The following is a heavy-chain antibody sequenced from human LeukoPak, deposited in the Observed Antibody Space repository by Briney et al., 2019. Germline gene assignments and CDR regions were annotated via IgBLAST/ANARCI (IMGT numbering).Heavy chain of an antibody. J-gene: IGHJ5*02. Sequence: GASVKVSCKASGYTFTGYYMHWVRQAPGQGLEWMGGISAYNGDTIYAQKFQGRVTMTTDTSTNTAYMELRSLRSDDTAMYYCAREGAYCSSTSCHMQNWFDPWGQGTLVTVSS. CDR1: GYTFTGYY. CDR3: AREGAYCSSTSCHMQNWFDP. V-gene: IGHV1-18*04. D-gene: IGHD2-2*01. CDR2: ISAYNGDT.